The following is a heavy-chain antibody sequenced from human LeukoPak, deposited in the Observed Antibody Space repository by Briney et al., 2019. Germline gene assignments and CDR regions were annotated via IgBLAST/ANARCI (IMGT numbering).Heavy chain of an antibody. V-gene: IGHV4-59*08. D-gene: IGHD6-19*01. CDR1: GGSISNFY. Sequence: SETLSLTCTVSGGSISNFYWSWIRQPPGKGLEWIGYIFYSGSANYNPSLKSRVTISVDTSKNQFSLRLTSVTVADTAVYYCARGNGWYYPWGQGTLVTVSS. J-gene: IGHJ5*02. CDR3: ARGNGWYYP. CDR2: IFYSGSA.